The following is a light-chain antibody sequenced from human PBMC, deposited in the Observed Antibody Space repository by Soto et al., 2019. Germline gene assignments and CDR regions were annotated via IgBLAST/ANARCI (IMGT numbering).Light chain of an antibody. CDR2: AAS. CDR3: HQLHGYPST. Sequence: ILLTQSPSSLSASVGDRVTITCRASQGIDTSLAWYQQKPGKAPKLLIYAASNFQSGVPSRFSGSGSGTHFTLTISSLQPEDFATYYGHQLHGYPSTFGQGTRLE. J-gene: IGKJ5*01. V-gene: IGKV1-9*01. CDR1: QGIDTS.